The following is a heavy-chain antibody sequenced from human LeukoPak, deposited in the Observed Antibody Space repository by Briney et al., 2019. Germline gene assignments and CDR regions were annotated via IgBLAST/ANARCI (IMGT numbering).Heavy chain of an antibody. Sequence: SETLSLTCTVSGGSISSSSYYWGWIRQPRGKGLEWIGSIYYSGSTYYNPSLKSRVTISVDTSKNQFSLKLSSVTAADTAVYYCASTGTTALFDYWGQGTLVTVSS. V-gene: IGHV4-39*07. J-gene: IGHJ4*02. CDR3: ASTGTTALFDY. D-gene: IGHD1-7*01. CDR2: IYYSGST. CDR1: GGSISSSSYY.